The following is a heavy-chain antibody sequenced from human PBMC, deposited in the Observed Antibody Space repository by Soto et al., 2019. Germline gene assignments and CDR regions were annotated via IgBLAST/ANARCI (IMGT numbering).Heavy chain of an antibody. Sequence: VGSLRLSCAASGFTFSSYSMNWVRQTPGKGLEWVSSISSSSSYIYYADSVKGRFTISRDDAKNSLYLQMNSLRAEDTAVYYCARDGYSSSFHPFDYWGQGILVTVVS. D-gene: IGHD6-6*01. V-gene: IGHV3-21*01. J-gene: IGHJ4*02. CDR1: GFTFSSYS. CDR2: ISSSSSYI. CDR3: ARDGYSSSFHPFDY.